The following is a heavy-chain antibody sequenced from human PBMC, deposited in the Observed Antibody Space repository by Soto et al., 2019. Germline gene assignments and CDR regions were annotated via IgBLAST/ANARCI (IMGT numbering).Heavy chain of an antibody. Sequence: QVQLEQSGAEVKKPGPSVKVSCKASGGTFSTSAISWVRQAPGQGLEWMGGIMPVFPTPDYAQKFQDRVTITADDTTTTAYVELSGLRSDDTAVYYCASDKDRPQLGGNYYYILDDWGQGTTVTVSS. V-gene: IGHV1-69*12. CDR3: ASDKDRPQLGGNYYYILDD. CDR2: IMPVFPTP. J-gene: IGHJ6*02. CDR1: GGTFSTSA. D-gene: IGHD1-1*01.